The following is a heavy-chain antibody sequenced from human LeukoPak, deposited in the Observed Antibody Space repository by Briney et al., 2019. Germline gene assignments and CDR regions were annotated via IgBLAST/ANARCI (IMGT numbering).Heavy chain of an antibody. J-gene: IGHJ4*02. Sequence: GGSLRLSCAASGFTFSSYAMSWVRQAPGKGLEWVSAISGSGGSTYYEDSVKGRFTISRDNSKNTLYLQMNSLRAEDTAVYYCAKDYHYYGSGSYLTDYWGQGTLVTVSS. CDR3: AKDYHYYGSGSYLTDY. D-gene: IGHD3-10*01. CDR1: GFTFSSYA. CDR2: ISGSGGST. V-gene: IGHV3-23*01.